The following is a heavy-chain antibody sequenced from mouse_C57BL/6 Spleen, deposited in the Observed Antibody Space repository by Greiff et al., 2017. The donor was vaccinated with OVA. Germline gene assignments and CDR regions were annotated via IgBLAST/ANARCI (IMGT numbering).Heavy chain of an antibody. D-gene: IGHD1-1*01. CDR3: AKGQNYYGSSYAFAY. CDR2: IWRGGST. J-gene: IGHJ3*01. CDR1: GFSLTSYG. Sequence: VKLMESGPGLVQPSQSLSITCTVSGFSLTSYGVHWVRQSPGKGLEWLGVIWRGGSTDYNAAFMSRLSITKDNSKSQVFFKMNSLQADDTAIYYCAKGQNYYGSSYAFAYWGQGTLVTVSA. V-gene: IGHV2-5*01.